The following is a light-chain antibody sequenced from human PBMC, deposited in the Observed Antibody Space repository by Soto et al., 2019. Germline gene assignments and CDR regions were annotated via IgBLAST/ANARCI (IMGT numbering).Light chain of an antibody. CDR1: QDITNY. CDR2: DAS. CDR3: QRDYSTPRT. V-gene: IGKV1-33*01. J-gene: IGKJ1*01. Sequence: DIQMTQSPSSLSASVGDRVTITCQASQDITNYLNWYQQKPGKAPKLLIYDASDLETGVPSRFSGSGSGTDFTSTISSLQPEDFATYFCQRDYSTPRTFGQGTKVDIK.